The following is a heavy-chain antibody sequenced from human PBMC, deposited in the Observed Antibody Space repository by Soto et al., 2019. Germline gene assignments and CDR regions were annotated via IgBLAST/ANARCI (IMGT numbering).Heavy chain of an antibody. D-gene: IGHD5-18*01. V-gene: IGHV2-5*02. CDR3: AHTDSYGYLYYYYMDV. J-gene: IGHJ6*03. CDR1: GFSLSTSGVG. Sequence: SGPTLVKPTQTLTLTCTFSGFSLSTSGVGVGWIRQPPGKALEWLALIYWDDDKRYSPSLKSRLTITKDTSKNQVVLTMTNMDPVDTATYYCAHTDSYGYLYYYYMDVWGKGTTVTVSS. CDR2: IYWDDDK.